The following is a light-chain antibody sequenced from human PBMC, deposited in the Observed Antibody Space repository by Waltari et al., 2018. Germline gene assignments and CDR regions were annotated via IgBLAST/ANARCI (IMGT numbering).Light chain of an antibody. V-gene: IGKV1-5*03. J-gene: IGKJ1*01. CDR2: KAS. CDR1: QSISSW. CDR3: QQYNTYST. Sequence: DILMTQSPSTLSASVGDRVTITCRASQSISSWLAWYQQKPGKAPKLLIYKASSLETGVPSRFSGSGSGTECTLTISNLQPDDFATYYCQQYNTYSTCGQGTKVEIK.